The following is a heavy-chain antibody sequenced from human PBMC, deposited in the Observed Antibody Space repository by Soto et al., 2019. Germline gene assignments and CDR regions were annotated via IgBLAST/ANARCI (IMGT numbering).Heavy chain of an antibody. CDR2: FDPEDGET. D-gene: IGHD6-6*01. J-gene: IGHJ6*03. CDR3: ATAAAARPGLDYYYYMDV. V-gene: IGHV1-24*01. CDR1: GYTLTELS. Sequence: ASVKVSCKVSGYTLTELSMHWVRQAPGKGLEWMGGFDPEDGETIYAQKFQGRVTMTEDTSTDTAYMELISLRSEDTAVYYCATAAAARPGLDYYYYMDVWGKGTTVTVSS.